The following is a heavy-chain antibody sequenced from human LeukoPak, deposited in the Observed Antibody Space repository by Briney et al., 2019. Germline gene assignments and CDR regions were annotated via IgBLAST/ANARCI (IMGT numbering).Heavy chain of an antibody. Sequence: GGSLRLSCAASGFTFSTYWMSWVRQAPGKGLEWVANIKQDGRERYYVDSVKGRFTISRDNAKNSLSLQMNGLSAEDTAVYFCARNPAKVVPAVYWGQGTLVTVSS. D-gene: IGHD2-2*01. CDR1: GFTFSTYW. V-gene: IGHV3-7*01. CDR2: IKQDGRER. J-gene: IGHJ4*02. CDR3: ARNPAKVVPAVY.